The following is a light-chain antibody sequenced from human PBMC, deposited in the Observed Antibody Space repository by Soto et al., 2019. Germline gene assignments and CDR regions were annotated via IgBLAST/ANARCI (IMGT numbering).Light chain of an antibody. CDR1: SGHSSYA. CDR3: QTWATGIRV. V-gene: IGLV4-69*01. J-gene: IGLJ3*02. CDR2: LKSDGSH. Sequence: QSALTQSPSASASLGASVKLTCTLSSGHSSYAIAWHQQRPEKGLRYLMKLKSDGSHNKGDGIPDRFSGSSSGAERYLTISSLQSEDEADYYCQTWATGIRVFGGGTKLTVL.